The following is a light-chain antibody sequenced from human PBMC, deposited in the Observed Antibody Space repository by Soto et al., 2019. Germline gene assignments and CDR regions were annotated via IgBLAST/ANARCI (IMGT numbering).Light chain of an antibody. V-gene: IGLV2-8*01. Sequence: QSALTQPPSASGSPGQSVTISCAGTRSDVGGYNYVSWYQQHPGKAPKLMIYEVTKRPSGVPDRFSGSKSGNTASLTVSGLQAEDEGDYYCNSYSGTNNWVFGGGTKLTVL. CDR1: RSDVGGYNY. CDR3: NSYSGTNNWV. J-gene: IGLJ2*01. CDR2: EVT.